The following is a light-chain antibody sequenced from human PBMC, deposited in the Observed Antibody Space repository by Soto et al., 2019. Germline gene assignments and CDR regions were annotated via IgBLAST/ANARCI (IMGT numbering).Light chain of an antibody. CDR3: LQHNFYPPT. CDR1: QGIHKY. V-gene: IGKV1-17*03. Sequence: DIPMTQSPSAMSASVGDRVTITCRASQGIHKYLAWFQQKPGKVPKRLIYGASNLQSGVPSRFSGSGSGPEFTLTISGLQPEDFATYYCLQHNFYPPTFGQGTRLE. J-gene: IGKJ5*01. CDR2: GAS.